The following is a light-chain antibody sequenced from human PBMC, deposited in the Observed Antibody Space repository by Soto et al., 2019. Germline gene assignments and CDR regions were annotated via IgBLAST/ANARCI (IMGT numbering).Light chain of an antibody. Sequence: QSVLTQPASVSGSPGQSITISCTGTSSDVGAYNYVSWYQQYPGRAPKVIIFEVRKRPSGVSTRFSGSKSGDTASLTISGLQAEDEADYYCTSPTPGSLYVFGSGTKLTVL. V-gene: IGLV2-14*01. J-gene: IGLJ1*01. CDR2: EVR. CDR3: TSPTPGSLYV. CDR1: SSDVGAYNY.